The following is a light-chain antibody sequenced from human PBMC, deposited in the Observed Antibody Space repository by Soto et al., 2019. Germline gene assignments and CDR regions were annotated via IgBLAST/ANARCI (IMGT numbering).Light chain of an antibody. V-gene: IGKV3-20*01. CDR3: QQYGSSPGK. CDR1: QSISSSY. J-gene: IGKJ1*01. Sequence: EIVLTQSPGTLSLSPGERATLSCRASQSISSSYLAWYQQRPGQAPRLLIYGASSRATGITDRFSGSGSGTDFTLTISRLEPEDFAVYFCQQYGSSPGKFGQGTKVE. CDR2: GAS.